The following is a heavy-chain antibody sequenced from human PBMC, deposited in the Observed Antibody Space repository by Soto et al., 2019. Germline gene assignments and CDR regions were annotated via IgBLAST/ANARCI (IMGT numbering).Heavy chain of an antibody. CDR3: SSTRYYVSSGRPEAAIY. CDR1: GFAFSGSA. Sequence: PGGSLRLSCVGSGFAFSGSAMHWVRQASGKGLEWVGRIRSKANNYATSYAASVKGRFTISRDDSKNTAYLHMNSLETEDTAVYYCSSTRYYVSSGRPEAAIYWGQGTRVTVSS. V-gene: IGHV3-73*01. CDR2: IRSKANNYAT. J-gene: IGHJ4*02. D-gene: IGHD3-22*01.